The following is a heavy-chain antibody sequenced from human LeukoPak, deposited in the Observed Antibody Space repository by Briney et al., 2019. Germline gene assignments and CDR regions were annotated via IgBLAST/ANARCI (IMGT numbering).Heavy chain of an antibody. Sequence: SETLSLTCTVSGGSISSYYWSWIRQPAGKGLEWIGRIYTSGSTNYNPSLKSRVTMSVDTSKNQFSLKLSSVTAADTAVYYCARGGAITMVRGVTKGRLEFDPWGQGTLVTVSS. J-gene: IGHJ5*02. D-gene: IGHD3-10*01. CDR1: GGSISSYY. CDR3: ARGGAITMVRGVTKGRLEFDP. CDR2: IYTSGST. V-gene: IGHV4-4*07.